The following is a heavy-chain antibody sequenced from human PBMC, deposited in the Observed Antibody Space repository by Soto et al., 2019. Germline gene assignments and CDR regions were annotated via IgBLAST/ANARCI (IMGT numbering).Heavy chain of an antibody. CDR2: ISGSGGST. J-gene: IGHJ4*02. D-gene: IGHD5-12*01. V-gene: IGHV3-23*01. CDR3: AKDRKGSGYDYFDY. CDR1: GFTFSSYA. Sequence: GGSLRLSCAASGFTFSSYAMSWVRQAPGKGPEWVSAISGSGGSTYYADSVKGRFTISRVNSNNTLYLLMNSLRAVDTAVYYCAKDRKGSGYDYFDYWGQGTLVTVS.